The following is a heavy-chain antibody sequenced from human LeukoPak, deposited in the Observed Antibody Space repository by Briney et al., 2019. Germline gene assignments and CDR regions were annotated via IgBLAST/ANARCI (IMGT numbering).Heavy chain of an antibody. J-gene: IGHJ4*02. V-gene: IGHV4-39*07. Sequence: SETLSLTCTVSGGSISGSNYYWGWIRQPPGKGLEWIGSIYYSGSTYYNPSLKSRVTIFVDTSKNQFSLKLSSVTAADTAVYYCARAEGGRYQLLDWGQGTLVTVSS. D-gene: IGHD2-2*01. CDR1: GGSISGSNYY. CDR2: IYYSGST. CDR3: ARAEGGRYQLLD.